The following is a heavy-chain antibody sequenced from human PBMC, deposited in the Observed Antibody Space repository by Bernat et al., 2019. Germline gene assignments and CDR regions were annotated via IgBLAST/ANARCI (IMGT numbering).Heavy chain of an antibody. J-gene: IGHJ5*02. CDR1: GFTFSSYE. CDR3: ARGLRYCSSTSCYNWFDP. Sequence: EVQLVESGGGLVQPGGSLRLSCAASGFTFSSYEMNWVRQAPGKGLEWVSYISSSGSTIYYADSVKGRFTISRDNAKNSLYLQMNSLRAEDTAVYYCARGLRYCSSTSCYNWFDPWGQGTLVTVSS. D-gene: IGHD2-2*01. CDR2: ISSSGSTI. V-gene: IGHV3-48*03.